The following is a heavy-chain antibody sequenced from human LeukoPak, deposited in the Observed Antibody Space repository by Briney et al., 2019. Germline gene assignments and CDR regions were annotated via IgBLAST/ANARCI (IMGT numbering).Heavy chain of an antibody. Sequence: GGSLRLSCVASGFTFSSYSMNWVRQAPGEGLEWVSSITRSSNYIYYADSVKGRFTISRDNAKNSLYLQMNSLRAEDTAVYYCARESIRDYGDPEGFDYWGQGTLVTVSS. CDR1: GFTFSSYS. J-gene: IGHJ4*02. CDR2: ITRSSNYI. CDR3: ARESIRDYGDPEGFDY. V-gene: IGHV3-21*01. D-gene: IGHD4-17*01.